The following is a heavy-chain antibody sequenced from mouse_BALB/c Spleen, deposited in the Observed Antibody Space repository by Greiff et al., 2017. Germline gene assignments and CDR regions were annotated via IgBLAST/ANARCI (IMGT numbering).Heavy chain of an antibody. V-gene: IGHV1S132*01. CDR1: GYTFTSYW. Sequence: VKLQESGAELVKPGASVKLSCKTSGYTFTSYWIQWVKQRPGQGLGWIGEIFPGTGTTYYNEKFKGKATLTIDTSSSTAYMQLSSLTSEDSAVYFCARSYGNYYAMDYWGQGTSVTVSS. J-gene: IGHJ4*01. CDR3: ARSYGNYYAMDY. CDR2: IFPGTGTT. D-gene: IGHD2-10*02.